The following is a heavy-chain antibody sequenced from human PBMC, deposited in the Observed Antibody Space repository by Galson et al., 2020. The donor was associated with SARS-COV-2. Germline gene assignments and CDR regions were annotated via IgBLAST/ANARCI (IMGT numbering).Heavy chain of an antibody. Sequence: SEPLSLTCTVSGGSITSPYWSWIRQPPGKGLEWIGYIYYSGSTHYTPSLLSRVTISVDTSRNQFSLKLSSVTAADTAVYYCARGGEDGSGRILWGYQYYYMDVWGKGTTVTVSS. CDR1: GGSITSPY. CDR3: ARGGEDGSGRILWGYQYYYMDV. V-gene: IGHV4-59*11. CDR2: IYYSGST. J-gene: IGHJ6*03. D-gene: IGHD3-10*01.